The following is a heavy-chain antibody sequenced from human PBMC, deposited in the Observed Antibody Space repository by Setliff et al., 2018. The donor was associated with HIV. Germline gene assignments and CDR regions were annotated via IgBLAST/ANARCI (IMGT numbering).Heavy chain of an antibody. Sequence: ASVKVSCKASGYTFTSSYIHWVRQAPGQGLEWMGIINPNSGNTGYAQKFQGRVSITRNTSITTAYMELSSLRSEDTAIYYCARGRGPSRFDYWGQGTLVTVSS. CDR2: INPNSGNT. J-gene: IGHJ4*01. CDR3: ARGRGPSRFDY. V-gene: IGHV1-8*03. CDR1: GYTFTSSY.